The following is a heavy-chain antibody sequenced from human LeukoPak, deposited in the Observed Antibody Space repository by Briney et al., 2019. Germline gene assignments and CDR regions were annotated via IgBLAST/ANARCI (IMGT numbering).Heavy chain of an antibody. CDR2: IYYSGST. D-gene: IGHD3-3*01. V-gene: IGHV4-59*01. J-gene: IGHJ6*02. Sequence: PSETLSLTCTVSGGSISSYYWSWIRQPPGKGLEWIGYIYYSGSTNYNPSLKSRVTISVDTSKNQFSLKLSSVTAADTAVYYCARGVDKDFWSGYKARDYYYGMDVWGQGTTVTVSS. CDR1: GGSISSYY. CDR3: ARGVDKDFWSGYKARDYYYGMDV.